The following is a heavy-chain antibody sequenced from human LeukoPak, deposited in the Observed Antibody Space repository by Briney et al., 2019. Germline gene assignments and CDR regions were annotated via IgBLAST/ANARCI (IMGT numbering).Heavy chain of an antibody. J-gene: IGHJ4*02. CDR2: IQYDENNK. Sequence: GGSLRLSCAASGFTMSSYDMHWVRQAPGKGLEWVAFIQYDENNKYYADSVKGRFTISRDTSKNTLYLQMNSLRAEDTAVSYCAKLLRFGELLATDYWGQGTLVTVSS. V-gene: IGHV3-30*02. CDR3: AKLLRFGELLATDY. D-gene: IGHD3-10*01. CDR1: GFTMSSYD.